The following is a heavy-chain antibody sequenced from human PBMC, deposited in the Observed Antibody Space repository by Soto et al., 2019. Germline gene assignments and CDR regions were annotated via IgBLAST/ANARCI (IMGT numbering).Heavy chain of an antibody. CDR2: IYYSGST. CDR1: GGSISSSSYY. D-gene: IGHD3-3*01. Sequence: SETLSLTCTVSGGSISSSSYYWGWIRQPPGKGLEWIGSIYYSGSTYYNPSLKSRVTISVDTSKNQFSLKLSSVTAADTAVYYCARHCRYDFLYFDYWGQGTLVTVSS. V-gene: IGHV4-39*01. J-gene: IGHJ4*02. CDR3: ARHCRYDFLYFDY.